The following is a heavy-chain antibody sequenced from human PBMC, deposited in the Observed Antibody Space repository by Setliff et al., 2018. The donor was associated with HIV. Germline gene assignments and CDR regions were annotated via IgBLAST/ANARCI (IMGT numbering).Heavy chain of an antibody. Sequence: SETLSLTCTVSGDSASNSRYYWAWIRQPPGKGLEYIGSIHYDEKTYYNPSLKSRVTISIDTSKNQFSLSLSSVTAADTAVYYCARLSGGMVPNYWGQGTLVTVSS. J-gene: IGHJ4*02. V-gene: IGHV4-39*01. CDR2: IHYDEKT. CDR3: ARLSGGMVPNY. D-gene: IGHD3-10*01. CDR1: GDSASNSRYY.